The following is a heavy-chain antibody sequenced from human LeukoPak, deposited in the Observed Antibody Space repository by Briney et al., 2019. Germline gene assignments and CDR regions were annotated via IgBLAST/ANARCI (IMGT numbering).Heavy chain of an antibody. V-gene: IGHV4-39*01. Sequence: SETLSLTCTVSGGSISSSRYYGGWIRQPPGKGLEWIGSKYYSGSTYYNPSLKNRVTISVDTSKNQFSLKLSSVTAADTAVYYCARNIAVAGRGDYMDVWGKGTTVTISS. CDR3: ARNIAVAGRGDYMDV. CDR1: GGSISSSRYY. J-gene: IGHJ6*03. CDR2: KYYSGST. D-gene: IGHD6-19*01.